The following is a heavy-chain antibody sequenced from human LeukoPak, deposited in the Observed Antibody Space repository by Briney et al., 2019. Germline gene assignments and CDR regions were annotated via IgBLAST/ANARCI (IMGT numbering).Heavy chain of an antibody. CDR1: GGTFSSYA. D-gene: IGHD3-22*01. J-gene: IGHJ4*02. CDR3: AREPDYYYDSSGYYPFDY. V-gene: IGHV1-69*13. CDR2: IIPIFGTA. Sequence: SVKVSCKASGGTFSSYAISWVRQARGQGLECMGGIIPIFGTANYAQKFQGRVTITADESTSTAYMELSSLRSEDTAVYYCAREPDYYYDSSGYYPFDYWGQGTLVTVSS.